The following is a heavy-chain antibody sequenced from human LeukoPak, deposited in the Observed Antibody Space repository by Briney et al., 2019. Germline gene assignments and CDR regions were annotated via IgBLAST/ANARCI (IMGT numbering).Heavy chain of an antibody. CDR3: AKDQYGSGSYYRPSFYYYYYMDV. V-gene: IGHV3-30*02. D-gene: IGHD3-10*01. CDR1: GFTFSSYA. Sequence: GGSLRLSCAASGFTFSSYAMHWVRQAPGKGLEWVAFIRYDGSNKYYADSVKGRFTISRDNSKNTLYLQMNSLRAEDTAVYYCAKDQYGSGSYYRPSFYYYYYMDVWGKGTTVTISS. CDR2: IRYDGSNK. J-gene: IGHJ6*03.